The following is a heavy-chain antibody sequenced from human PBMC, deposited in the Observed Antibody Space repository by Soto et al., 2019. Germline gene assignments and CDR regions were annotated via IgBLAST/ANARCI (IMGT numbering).Heavy chain of an antibody. Sequence: QVPLVQSGTEVKKPGASVKVSCKASGYTFTSYYIHWVRQAPGQGLEWMGIINPNTGSTSSTQRFRDRLSLDRDTSTSTVYMELSSLGSEDTAVYFCARDKNAALTFNDYGMDVWGQGTTVTVSS. J-gene: IGHJ6*02. CDR3: ARDKNAALTFNDYGMDV. CDR2: INPNTGST. CDR1: GYTFTSYY. V-gene: IGHV1-46*01.